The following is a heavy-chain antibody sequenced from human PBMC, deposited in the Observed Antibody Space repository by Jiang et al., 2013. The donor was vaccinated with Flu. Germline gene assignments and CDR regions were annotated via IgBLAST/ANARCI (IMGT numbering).Heavy chain of an antibody. CDR1: GESVSSNSAS. V-gene: IGHV6-1*01. J-gene: IGHJ5*02. Sequence: QTLSLTCVISGESVSSNSASWNWIRQSPSRGLEWLGRTYYRSTWYNDYGSAVKSRINIDADTSKNHVSLQLRSVTPEDTAVYYCARDFVLPGNYRGFDPWGQGTLVIVSS. CDR2: TYYRSTWYN. CDR3: ARDFVLPGNYRGFDP. D-gene: IGHD1-7*01.